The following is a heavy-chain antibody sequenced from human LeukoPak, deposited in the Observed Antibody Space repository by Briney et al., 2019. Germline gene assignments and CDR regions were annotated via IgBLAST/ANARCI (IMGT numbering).Heavy chain of an antibody. V-gene: IGHV4-30-2*01. D-gene: IGHD2/OR15-2a*01. Sequence: PSQTLSLTCTVSGGSTSSGGYYWSWIRQPPGKGLEWIGYIYHSGSTYYNPSLKSRVTISVDNSKNQFSLKLSSVTAADTAVYYCARVGFLNAFDIWGQGTMVTVSS. CDR2: IYHSGST. J-gene: IGHJ3*02. CDR1: GGSTSSGGYY. CDR3: ARVGFLNAFDI.